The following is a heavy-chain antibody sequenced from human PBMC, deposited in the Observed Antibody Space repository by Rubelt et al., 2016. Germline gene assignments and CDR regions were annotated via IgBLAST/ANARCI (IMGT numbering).Heavy chain of an antibody. J-gene: IGHJ4*02. CDR2: INHSGST. CDR3: ARARMGGSVVPAAIPFDY. CDR1: GGSFSGYY. Sequence: QVQLQQWGAGLLKPSETLSLTCAVYGGSFSGYYWSWIRQPPGKGPEWIGEINHSGSTNYNPSLKSRVSISVDTAKNQFYLKRSSVTAADTAVYYCARARMGGSVVPAAIPFDYWGQGTLVTVSS. V-gene: IGHV4-34*01. D-gene: IGHD2-2*01.